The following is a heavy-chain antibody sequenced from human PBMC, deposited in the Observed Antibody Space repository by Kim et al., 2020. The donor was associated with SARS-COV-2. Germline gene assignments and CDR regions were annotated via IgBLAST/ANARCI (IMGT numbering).Heavy chain of an antibody. CDR3: ARDRTGTVDYYYYGMDV. Sequence: GKGRFTISRDNAKNSLYLQMNSLRAEDTAVYYCARDRTGTVDYYYYGMDVWGQGTTVTVSS. J-gene: IGHJ6*02. D-gene: IGHD1-1*01. V-gene: IGHV3-21*01.